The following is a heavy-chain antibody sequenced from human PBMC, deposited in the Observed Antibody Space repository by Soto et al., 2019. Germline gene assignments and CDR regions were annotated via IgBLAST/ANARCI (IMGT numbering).Heavy chain of an antibody. CDR2: IMPIFAAP. J-gene: IGHJ4*02. D-gene: IGHD2-15*01. CDR3: ATGARYCSGGSCYPDD. V-gene: IGHV1-69*06. Sequence: QVQLMQSGAEVKKPGSSVKVSCKASGGTISTNVISWVRQAPGQGLEWMGGIMPIFAAPNSAQKFQGRLTITADTSTTTVYMELSSLTSEDTAVYFCATGARYCSGGSCYPDDWGQGTLVIVSS. CDR1: GGTISTNV.